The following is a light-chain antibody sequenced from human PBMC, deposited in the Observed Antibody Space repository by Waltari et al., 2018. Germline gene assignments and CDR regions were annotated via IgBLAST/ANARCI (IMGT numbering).Light chain of an antibody. CDR2: MAS. CDR1: QSVSNW. V-gene: IGKV1-5*03. Sequence: DIQMTQSPSTLSASVGDRVTITCRASQSVSNWLAWYQQEPGKAPDILVYMASRLEDGVPSRFSGSGSGTEFTLTISSLQPGDFATYYCQQYDSYPYTFGQGTKLEIK. CDR3: QQYDSYPYT. J-gene: IGKJ2*01.